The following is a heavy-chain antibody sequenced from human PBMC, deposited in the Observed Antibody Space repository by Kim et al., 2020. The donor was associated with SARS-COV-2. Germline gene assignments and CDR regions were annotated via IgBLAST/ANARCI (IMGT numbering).Heavy chain of an antibody. V-gene: IGHV4-34*01. CDR1: GGSSSASS. J-gene: IGHJ2*01. CDR2: VHHNGNS. CDR3: ARAYYDFWSGFYGWYLDL. D-gene: IGHD3-3*01. Sequence: SETLSLTCAVYGGSSSASSWNWIRQPPGKGLEWIGEVHHNGNSHYNPSLKSRVIISVDTSKNQVSLRLTSVTAADTAVYYCARAYYDFWSGFYGWYLDLWGRGTLVTVSS.